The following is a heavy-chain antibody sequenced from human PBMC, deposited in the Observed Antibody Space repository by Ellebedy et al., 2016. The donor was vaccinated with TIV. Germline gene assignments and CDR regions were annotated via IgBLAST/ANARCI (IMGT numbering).Heavy chain of an antibody. CDR1: GGSIISSRYY. D-gene: IGHD6-19*01. CDR2: FSYSGST. J-gene: IGHJ3*02. V-gene: IGHV4-39*01. Sequence: SETLSLTCTISGGSIISSRYYGGWIRQAPGKGLEWIGSFSYSGSTYYNPSLKSRVSISVDTSKNQFSLKMKSVTAADTAVYFCARLDRGGWYGGFDIWGLGTLVIVSS. CDR3: ARLDRGGWYGGFDI.